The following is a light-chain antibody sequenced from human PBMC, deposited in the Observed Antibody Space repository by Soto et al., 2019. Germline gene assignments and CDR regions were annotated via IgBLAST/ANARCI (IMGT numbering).Light chain of an antibody. Sequence: DVVMTQSPLSLPVTLGQPASISCRSSQSLVSTDGNTYLNWYQQRPGQSPRRLIYKVSDRDAGVPDRFSGSGSGTDFTLKLSRVEADDVAIYYCMQGTHWPFTFGQGTKVDIK. CDR2: KVS. CDR1: QSLVSTDGNTY. V-gene: IGKV2-30*01. CDR3: MQGTHWPFT. J-gene: IGKJ2*01.